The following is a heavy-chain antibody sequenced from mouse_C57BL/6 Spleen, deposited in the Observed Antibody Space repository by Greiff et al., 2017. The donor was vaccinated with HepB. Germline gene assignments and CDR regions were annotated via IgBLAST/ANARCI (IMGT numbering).Heavy chain of an antibody. CDR1: GYTFTSYT. CDR2: INPSSGYT. Sequence: VKLMESGAELARPGASVKMSCKASGYTFTSYTMHWVKQRPGQGLEWIGYINPSSGYTKYNQKFKDKATLTADKSSSTAYMQLSSLTSEDSAVYYCARVTTVVATFDYWGQGTTLTVSS. CDR3: ARVTTVVATFDY. J-gene: IGHJ2*01. D-gene: IGHD1-1*01. V-gene: IGHV1-4*01.